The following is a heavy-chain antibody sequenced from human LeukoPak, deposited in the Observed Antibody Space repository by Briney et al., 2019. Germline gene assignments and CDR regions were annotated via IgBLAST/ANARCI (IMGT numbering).Heavy chain of an antibody. CDR1: GYTFSSYD. V-gene: IGHV1-18*01. J-gene: IGHJ3*02. CDR3: ARDQPYYYDSSGYREVDDAFDI. D-gene: IGHD3-22*01. CDR2: ISAYNGNT. Sequence: GASVKVSCKASGYTFSSYDISWVRQAPGQGLEWMGWISAYNGNTNYAQKLQGRVTMTTDTSTSTAYMELRSLRSDDTAVYYCARDQPYYYDSSGYREVDDAFDIWGQGTMVTVSS.